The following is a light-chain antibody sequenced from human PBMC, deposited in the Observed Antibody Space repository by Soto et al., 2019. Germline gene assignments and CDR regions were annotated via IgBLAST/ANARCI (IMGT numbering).Light chain of an antibody. CDR3: QQRGDWPPT. CDR2: NTS. CDR1: QSLSRH. Sequence: EIVLTQSPATLSLSPGERATLSCRASQSLSRHLAWYQQIPGQAPRLLIYNTSNRATGIPARFSGSGSGTDFTLTISSLEPEDFAGYYCQQRGDWPPTFGGGTKVEIK. V-gene: IGKV3-11*01. J-gene: IGKJ4*01.